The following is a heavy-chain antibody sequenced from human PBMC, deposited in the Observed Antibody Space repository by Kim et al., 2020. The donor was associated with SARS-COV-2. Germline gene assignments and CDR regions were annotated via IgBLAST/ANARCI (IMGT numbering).Heavy chain of an antibody. CDR2: INSDGST. J-gene: IGHJ4*02. Sequence: GGSLRLSCAASGVTFSTYAMNWVRQAPGKGLEWVSAINSDGSTYYADSVKGRFTISRDNSQNTLYLQMNSLRAEDTALYYCAKYHIGAEYTGLDWVQGTL. CDR1: GVTFSTYA. D-gene: IGHD2-21*01. CDR3: AKYHIGAEYTGLD. V-gene: IGHV3-23*01.